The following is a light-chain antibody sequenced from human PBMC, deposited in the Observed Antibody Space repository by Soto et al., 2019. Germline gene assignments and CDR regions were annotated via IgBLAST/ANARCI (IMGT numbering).Light chain of an antibody. V-gene: IGLV2-14*01. CDR3: NSYTGSTTRV. CDR2: EVS. J-gene: IGLJ3*02. Sequence: QSALTQPASVSGSPGQSITISCTGTSSDVGGYDYVSWYQQHPGKAPKLMIYEVSNRPSGVSNRFSGSKSGNTASLTISGLQAEDEADYYCNSYTGSTTRVFGGGTQLTVL. CDR1: SSDVGGYDY.